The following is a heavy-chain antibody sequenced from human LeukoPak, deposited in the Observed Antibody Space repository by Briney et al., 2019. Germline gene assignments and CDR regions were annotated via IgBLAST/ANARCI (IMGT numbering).Heavy chain of an antibody. CDR3: ARLGFCSDGSCYSLDY. CDR1: GFTFSNYE. CDR2: ITSSGPTA. V-gene: IGHV3-48*03. D-gene: IGHD2-15*01. Sequence: GGSLRLSRAASGFTFSNYEMNWVRQAPGMGLEWVSYITSSGPTAYYADSVKGRFNISRDNAQNSLFLQMNNLTAEDTAIYYCARLGFCSDGSCYSLDYWGQGILVTVSS. J-gene: IGHJ4*02.